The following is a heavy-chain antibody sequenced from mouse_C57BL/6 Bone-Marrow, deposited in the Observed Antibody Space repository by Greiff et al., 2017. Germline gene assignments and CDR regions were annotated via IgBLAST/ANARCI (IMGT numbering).Heavy chain of an antibody. Sequence: EVHLVEPGPGLVKPSQSLSLTCSFTVYSLTTCYYWNLIRPFPGNKLEWIGYISYDGSNNYNPSLKNRISITRDTSKNQFFLKLNSVTTEDTATYYCARDGITTVVADWYFDVWGTGTTVTVSS. J-gene: IGHJ1*03. CDR3: ARDGITTVVADWYFDV. CDR1: VYSLTTCYY. CDR2: ISYDGSN. V-gene: IGHV3-6*01. D-gene: IGHD1-1*01.